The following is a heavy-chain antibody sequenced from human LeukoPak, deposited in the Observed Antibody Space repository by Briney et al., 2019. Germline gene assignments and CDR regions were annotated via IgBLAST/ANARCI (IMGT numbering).Heavy chain of an antibody. D-gene: IGHD4-23*01. J-gene: IGHJ4*02. Sequence: GGSLRLSCEASGFSFSSYGMSWVRQAPGEGLEWVSGFSASDGSRYYADSVKGRFTISRDNFKNTLYLQMNSLRAEDTAVYYCAKNIGGFDYWGQGTLVTVSS. CDR1: GFSFSSYG. CDR3: AKNIGGFDY. CDR2: FSASDGSR. V-gene: IGHV3-23*01.